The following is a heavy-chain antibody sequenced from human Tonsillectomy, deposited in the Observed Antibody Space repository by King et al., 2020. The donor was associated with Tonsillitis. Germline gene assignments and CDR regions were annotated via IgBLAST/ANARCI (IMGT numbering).Heavy chain of an antibody. CDR3: ARVGDSSGYSHGFDY. D-gene: IGHD3-22*01. Sequence: QLQESGPGLVKPSETLSLTCTVSGYSISSGYYWGWIRQPPGKGLEWIGSIYHSGRTYYNPSLKSRVTISVDTSKNQFSLKLSSVTAADTAVDYCARVGDSSGYSHGFDYWGQGTLVTVSS. V-gene: IGHV4-38-2*02. J-gene: IGHJ4*02. CDR2: IYHSGRT. CDR1: GYSISSGYY.